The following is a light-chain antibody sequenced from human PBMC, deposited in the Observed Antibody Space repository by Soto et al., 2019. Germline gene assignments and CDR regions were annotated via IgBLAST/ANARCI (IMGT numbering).Light chain of an antibody. CDR1: SSNIGAGYD. Sequence: VLTQPPSVSGAPGQRVTISCTGSSSNIGAGYDVHWYQQLPGTAPKLLIYGNSNRPSGVPDRFSGSKSGTSASLAITGLQAEDEADYYCQSYDSSLSVWVFGGGTKVTVL. J-gene: IGLJ3*02. V-gene: IGLV1-40*01. CDR2: GNS. CDR3: QSYDSSLSVWV.